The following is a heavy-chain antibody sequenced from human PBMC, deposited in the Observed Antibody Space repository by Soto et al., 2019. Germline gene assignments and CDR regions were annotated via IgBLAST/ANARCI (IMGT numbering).Heavy chain of an antibody. D-gene: IGHD3-3*01. V-gene: IGHV3-49*03. CDR3: TRAGDFWSGYYPYYFDY. CDR2: IRSKAYGGTT. J-gene: IGHJ4*02. Sequence: EVQLVESGGGLVQPGRSLRLSCTASGFTFGDYAMSWFRQAPGKGLEWVGFIRSKAYGGTTEYAASVKGRFTISRDDSNSIAYLQMNSLKTEDTAVYYCTRAGDFWSGYYPYYFDYWGQGTLVTVSS. CDR1: GFTFGDYA.